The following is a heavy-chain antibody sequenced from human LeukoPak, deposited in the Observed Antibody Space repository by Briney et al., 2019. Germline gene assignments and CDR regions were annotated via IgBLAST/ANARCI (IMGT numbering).Heavy chain of an antibody. D-gene: IGHD2-21*02. CDR1: GFPFSGSG. CDR2: VWYDGSNQ. CDR3: AKDKDTPATAQPQRGYFES. J-gene: IGHJ4*02. V-gene: IGHV3-33*06. Sequence: GSSLRLSCAASGFPFSGSGMHWVRQAPGKGLEWVAIVWYDGSNQYYADSVKGRYTISRDNSKNTVDLQMNSLRVEDTAVYFCAKDKDTPATAQPQRGYFESWGQGTLVTVSA.